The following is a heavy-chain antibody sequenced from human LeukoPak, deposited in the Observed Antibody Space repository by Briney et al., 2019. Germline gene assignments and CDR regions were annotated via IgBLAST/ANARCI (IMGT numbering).Heavy chain of an antibody. Sequence: ASVKVSCKASGYTFTSYYMHWVRQAPGQGLEWMGIINPSGGSTSYAQKFQGRVTMTRDMSTSTVYMELSSLRSEDTAVYYCARDLEKYPYYLSGFDIWGRGTVVTVSS. CDR1: GYTFTSYY. CDR2: INPSGGST. V-gene: IGHV1-46*01. D-gene: IGHD3-10*01. J-gene: IGHJ3*02. CDR3: ARDLEKYPYYLSGFDI.